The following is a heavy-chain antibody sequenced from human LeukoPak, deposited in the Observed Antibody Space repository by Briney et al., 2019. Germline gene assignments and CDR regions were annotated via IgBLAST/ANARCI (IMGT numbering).Heavy chain of an antibody. CDR1: GGSSSGYY. CDR3: ASRYYYDSSALYYFDY. Sequence: PSETLSLTCAVYGGSSSGYYWSWIRQPPGKGLEWIGEINHSGSTNYNPSLKSRVTISVDTSKNQFSLKLSSVTAADTAVYYCASRYYYDSSALYYFDYWGQGTLVTVSS. J-gene: IGHJ4*02. D-gene: IGHD3-22*01. CDR2: INHSGST. V-gene: IGHV4-34*01.